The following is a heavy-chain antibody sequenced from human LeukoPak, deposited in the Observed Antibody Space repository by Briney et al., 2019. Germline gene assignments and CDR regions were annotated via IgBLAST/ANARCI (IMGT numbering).Heavy chain of an antibody. CDR3: ASYDSSGYYVDY. CDR1: GFTVSSNY. V-gene: IGHV3-53*01. D-gene: IGHD3-22*01. J-gene: IGHJ4*02. CDR2: IYSGGST. Sequence: PGRSLRLSCAASGFTVSSNYMSWVRQAPGKGLEWVSVIYSGGSTYYADSVKGRFTISRDNSKNTLYLQMNSLRAEDTAVYYCASYDSSGYYVDYWGQGTLVTVSS.